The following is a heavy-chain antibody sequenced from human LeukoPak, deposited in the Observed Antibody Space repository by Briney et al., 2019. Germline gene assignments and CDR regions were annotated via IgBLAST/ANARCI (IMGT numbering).Heavy chain of an antibody. J-gene: IGHJ4*02. CDR3: ARDAVWGYYDSSGYYPLDY. CDR2: IYSDNT. Sequence: PGGSLRLSCTVSGFTVSSNSMSWVRQAPGKGLEWVSFIYSDNTHYSDSVKGRFTISRDNSKNTLYLQMNSLRAEDTAVYYCARDAVWGYYDSSGYYPLDYWGQGTLVTVSS. CDR1: GFTVSSNS. V-gene: IGHV3-53*01. D-gene: IGHD3-22*01.